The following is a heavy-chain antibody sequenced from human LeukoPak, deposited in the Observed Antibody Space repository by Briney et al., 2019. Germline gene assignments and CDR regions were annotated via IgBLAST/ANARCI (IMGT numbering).Heavy chain of an antibody. CDR1: GFTFSSYG. CDR2: ISYDGSNK. V-gene: IGHV3-30*18. D-gene: IGHD5-18*01. J-gene: IGHJ4*02. CDR3: AKGHVDTAMAPDY. Sequence: GGSLRPSCAASGFTFSSYGMHWVRQAPGKGLEWVAVISYDGSNKYYADSVKGRFTISRDNSKNTLYLQMNSLRAEDTAVYYCAKGHVDTAMAPDYWGQGTLVTVSS.